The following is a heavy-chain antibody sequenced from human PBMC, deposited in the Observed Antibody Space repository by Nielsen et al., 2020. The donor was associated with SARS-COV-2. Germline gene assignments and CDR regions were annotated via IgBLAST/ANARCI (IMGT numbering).Heavy chain of an antibody. D-gene: IGHD6-19*01. CDR3: ARVGWGAYYYYMDV. V-gene: IGHV1-2*04. CDR1: GYTFTSND. J-gene: IGHJ6*03. CDR2: INPNSGGT. Sequence: ASVKVSCKASGYTFTSNDITWVRQAPGQGLEWMGWINPNSGGTNYAQKFQGWVTMTRDTSISTAYMELSSLRSEDTAVYYCARVGWGAYYYYMDVWGKGTTVTVSS.